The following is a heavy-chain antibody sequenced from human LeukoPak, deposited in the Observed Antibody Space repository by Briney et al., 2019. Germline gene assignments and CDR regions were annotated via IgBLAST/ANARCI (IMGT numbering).Heavy chain of an antibody. CDR2: IYTSGST. CDR1: GGSISSGSYY. Sequence: SQTLSLTCTVSGGSISSGSYYWSWIRQPAGKGLEWIGRIYTSGSTNYNPSLKSRVTISVDTSKNQFSLKLSSVTAADTAVYYCAGSWWYGDYSGVYFDYWGQGTLVTVSS. V-gene: IGHV4-61*02. D-gene: IGHD4-17*01. J-gene: IGHJ4*02. CDR3: AGSWWYGDYSGVYFDY.